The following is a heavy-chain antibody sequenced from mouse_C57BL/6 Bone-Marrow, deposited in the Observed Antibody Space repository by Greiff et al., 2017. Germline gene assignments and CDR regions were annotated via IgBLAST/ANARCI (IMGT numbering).Heavy chain of an antibody. V-gene: IGHV5-17*01. CDR3: AKRGPTTVVATKGVDY. J-gene: IGHJ4*01. D-gene: IGHD1-1*01. CDR2: ISSGSSTI. Sequence: DVMLVESGGGLVKPGGSLKLSCAASGFTFSDYGMHWVRQAPEKGLEWVAYISSGSSTIYYADTVKGRFTISRDNAKNTLFLQMTSLRSEDTAMYYCAKRGPTTVVATKGVDYWGQGTSVTVSS. CDR1: GFTFSDYG.